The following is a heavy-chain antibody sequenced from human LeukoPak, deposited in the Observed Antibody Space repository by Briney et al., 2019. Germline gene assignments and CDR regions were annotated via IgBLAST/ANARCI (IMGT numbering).Heavy chain of an antibody. V-gene: IGHV4-31*03. CDR1: GGSISSGGYC. Sequence: SETLSLTCTVSGGSISSGGYCWSWLRQHPGQGLEWIGYIYYSGSTYYNPSLKSRVTISVDTSKNQFSLKLSSVTAADTAVYYCARAKYGGYFDYWGQGTLVTVSS. CDR3: ARAKYGGYFDY. D-gene: IGHD4-23*01. CDR2: IYYSGST. J-gene: IGHJ4*02.